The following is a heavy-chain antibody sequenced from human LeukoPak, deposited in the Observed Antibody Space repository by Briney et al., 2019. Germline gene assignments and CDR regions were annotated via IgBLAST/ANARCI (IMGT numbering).Heavy chain of an antibody. CDR2: ISAYNGNT. Sequence: GASVKVSCKASGYTFTSYDINWVRQAPGQGLEWMGWISAYNGNTNYAQKLQGRVTMTTDTSTSTAYMELRSLRSDDTAVYYCARVPPLTIFGVVTLPNWFDPWGQGTLVTVSS. J-gene: IGHJ5*02. CDR3: ARVPPLTIFGVVTLPNWFDP. V-gene: IGHV1-18*01. D-gene: IGHD3-3*01. CDR1: GYTFTSYD.